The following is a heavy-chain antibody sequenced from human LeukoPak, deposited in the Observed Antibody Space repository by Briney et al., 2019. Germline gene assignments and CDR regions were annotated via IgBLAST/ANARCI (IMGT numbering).Heavy chain of an antibody. CDR2: IIPIFGTA. V-gene: IGHV1-69*01. CDR3: ARIWTDCSSTSCYTPYFDY. J-gene: IGHJ4*02. Sequence: SVKVSCKASGGTFSSYAISWVRQAPGHGLEWMGGIIPIFGTANYAQKFQGRVTITADESTGTAYMGLSSLRSEDTAVYYCARIWTDCSSTSCYTPYFDYWGQGTLVTVSS. CDR1: GGTFSSYA. D-gene: IGHD2-2*02.